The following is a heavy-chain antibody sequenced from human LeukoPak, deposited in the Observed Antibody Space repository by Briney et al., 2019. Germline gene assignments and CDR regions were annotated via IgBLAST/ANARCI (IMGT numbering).Heavy chain of an antibody. Sequence: SETLSLTCTVSGGSISSSRYYWGWIRQPPGKGLEWIGSIYYSGSIDYNPSLKSRVTISVDRSKNQFSLKLSSVTAADTAVYYCASRSSDGYYYYMDVWGKGTTVTVSS. CDR2: IYYSGSI. CDR1: GGSISSSRYY. J-gene: IGHJ6*03. D-gene: IGHD6-6*01. CDR3: ASRSSDGYYYYMDV. V-gene: IGHV4-39*07.